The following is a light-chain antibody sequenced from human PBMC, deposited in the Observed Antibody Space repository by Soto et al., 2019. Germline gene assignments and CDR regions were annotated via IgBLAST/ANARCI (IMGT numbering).Light chain of an antibody. Sequence: QPVLTQPPSASGTPGQRVTISCSGSSPNIGSNYVYWYQQLPGTAPKLLIYSDAQRPSGVPDRISGSKSGTSASLAIRGLRSEDEGDYYCAAWDDSLSGPVFGGETKVTVL. CDR3: AAWDDSLSGPV. CDR2: SDA. J-gene: IGLJ3*02. CDR1: SPNIGSNY. V-gene: IGLV1-47*01.